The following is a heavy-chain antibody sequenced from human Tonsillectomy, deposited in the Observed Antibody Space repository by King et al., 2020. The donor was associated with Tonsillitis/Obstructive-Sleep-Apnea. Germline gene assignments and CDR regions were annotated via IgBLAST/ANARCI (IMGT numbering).Heavy chain of an antibody. Sequence: VQLVESGGGVVQPGRSLRLSCAASGFTFSSYGMHWVRQAPGKGLEWVAVISYDGSNKYYAESVKGRFTISRDNSKNTLYLQMNSLRDEDTAVYYCAKDQGGSGNPSDYYYHGMDVWGQGTTGTVSS. D-gene: IGHD3-10*01. CDR1: GFTFSSYG. CDR3: AKDQGGSGNPSDYYYHGMDV. CDR2: ISYDGSNK. J-gene: IGHJ6*02. V-gene: IGHV3-30*18.